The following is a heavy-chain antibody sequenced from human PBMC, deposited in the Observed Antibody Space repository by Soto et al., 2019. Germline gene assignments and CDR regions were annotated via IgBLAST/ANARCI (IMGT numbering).Heavy chain of an antibody. D-gene: IGHD2-2*01. J-gene: IGHJ5*02. V-gene: IGHV1-69*13. Sequence: GASVKGYCKTSGGTLSSYGITWVRQAPGQGLEWMGGIIPIFGTGKYAQKFQGRVTITADESTSTAYMELSSLRFEDTAVYYCAMSYSSIGNCHVASRNWFCPWAQGTLVTVSA. CDR1: GGTLSSYG. CDR2: IIPIFGTG. CDR3: AMSYSSIGNCHVASRNWFCP.